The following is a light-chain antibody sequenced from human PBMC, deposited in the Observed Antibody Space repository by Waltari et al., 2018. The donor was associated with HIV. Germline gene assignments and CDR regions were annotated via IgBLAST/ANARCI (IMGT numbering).Light chain of an antibody. V-gene: IGLV2-14*01. Sequence: QSALTQPASVSGSPGQSITICTGTNSDVGDYNYVSWYQQHPGKAPKLMIFEVSDRPSGVSNRFSGSKSGNTASLTISGLQAEDEADYYCSSYTSTSIPVFGGGTKLTVL. CDR1: NSDVGDYNY. CDR2: EVS. CDR3: SSYTSTSIPV. J-gene: IGLJ2*01.